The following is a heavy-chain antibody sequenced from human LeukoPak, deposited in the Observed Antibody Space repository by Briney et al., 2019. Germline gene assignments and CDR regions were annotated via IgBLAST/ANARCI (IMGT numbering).Heavy chain of an antibody. CDR3: ARDLGDTYGSVGDFDY. Sequence: ASVKVSCKASGYTFTGYYMHWVRQAPGQGLEWMGWINPDSGGTIYAQNFQGRVTKTRDTSISTAYMELSSLRSDDTAVYYCARDLGDTYGSVGDFDYWGQGTLVTVSS. V-gene: IGHV1-2*02. CDR1: GYTFTGYY. D-gene: IGHD3-10*01. J-gene: IGHJ4*02. CDR2: INPDSGGT.